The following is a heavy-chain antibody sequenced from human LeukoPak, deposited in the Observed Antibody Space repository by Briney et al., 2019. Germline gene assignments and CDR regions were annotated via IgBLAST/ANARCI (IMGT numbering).Heavy chain of an antibody. V-gene: IGHV3-30-3*01. J-gene: IGHJ6*03. CDR2: ISYDGSNK. CDR3: ARAQRQWLVHGYYYYMDV. CDR1: GFTFSSYA. Sequence: GGSLRHSCAASGFTFSSYAMHWVRQAPGKGLEWVAVISYDGSNKYYADSVKGRFTISRDNAKNTLYLQMNSLRAEDTAVYYCARAQRQWLVHGYYYYMDVWGKGTTVTVSS. D-gene: IGHD6-19*01.